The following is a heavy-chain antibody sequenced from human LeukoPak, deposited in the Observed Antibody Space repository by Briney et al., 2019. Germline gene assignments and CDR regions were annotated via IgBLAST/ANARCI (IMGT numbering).Heavy chain of an antibody. CDR3: AKVHRIGPAAPWYFDY. Sequence: GGSLRLSCAASGFTFSSYAMSWVRQAPGKGLEWVSAISGSGGSTYYADSVKGRFTISRDNSKNTLYLQMNSLRAEDTAVYYCAKVHRIGPAAPWYFDYWGQGTLVTVSS. D-gene: IGHD2-2*01. J-gene: IGHJ4*02. CDR2: ISGSGGST. V-gene: IGHV3-23*01. CDR1: GFTFSSYA.